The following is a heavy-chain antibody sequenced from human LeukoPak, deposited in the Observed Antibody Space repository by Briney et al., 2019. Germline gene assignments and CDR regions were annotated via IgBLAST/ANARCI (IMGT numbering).Heavy chain of an antibody. J-gene: IGHJ4*02. V-gene: IGHV4-39*01. CDR3: ARVRGPYYGSGSYRTY. D-gene: IGHD3-10*01. CDR1: GGSISSSSYY. CDR2: IYYSGST. Sequence: PSETLSLTCTVSGGSISSSSYYWGWIRQPPGKGLEWIGSIYYSGSTYYNPSLKSRVTISVDTSKNQFSLKLSSVTAADTAVYYCARVRGPYYGSGSYRTYWGQGTLVTVSS.